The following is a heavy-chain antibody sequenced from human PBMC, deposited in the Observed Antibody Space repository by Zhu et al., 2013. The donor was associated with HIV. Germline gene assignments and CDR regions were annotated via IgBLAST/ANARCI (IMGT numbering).Heavy chain of an antibody. CDR3: AIGFGRVPAANYGMDV. CDR1: GYTFTGYY. J-gene: IGHJ6*01. CDR2: INPNSGGT. V-gene: IGHV1-2*04. Sequence: QVQLVQSGAEVKKPGASVKVSCKASGYTFTGYYMHWVRQAPGQGLEWMGWINPNSGGTNYAQKFQGWVTMTRDTSISTAYMELSRLRSDDTAVYYCAIGFGRVPAANYGMDVWGPRDHGSPSPQ. D-gene: IGHD2-2*01.